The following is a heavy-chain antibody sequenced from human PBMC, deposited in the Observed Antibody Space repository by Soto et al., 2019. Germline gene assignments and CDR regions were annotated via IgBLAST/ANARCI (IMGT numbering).Heavy chain of an antibody. CDR3: AREVRGVTTPYYYDRIDV. D-gene: IGHD4-17*01. Sequence: PGGSLRLSCAASGFTFSSYSMNWVRQAPGKGLEWVSYISSSSTIYYADSVKGRFTISRDNAKNSLYLQMNSLRDEDTAVYYCAREVRGVTTPYYYDRIDVWGQGTKVTVS. CDR1: GFTFSSYS. J-gene: IGHJ6*02. CDR2: ISSSSTI. V-gene: IGHV3-48*02.